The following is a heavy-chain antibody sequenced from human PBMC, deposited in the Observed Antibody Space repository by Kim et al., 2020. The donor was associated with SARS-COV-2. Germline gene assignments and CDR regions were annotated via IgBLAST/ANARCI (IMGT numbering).Heavy chain of an antibody. V-gene: IGHV1-18*01. CDR2: ISAYNGNT. Sequence: ASVKVSCKASGYTFTSYGISWVRQAPGQGLEWMGWISAYNGNTNYAQKLQGRVTMTTDTSTSTAYMELRSLRSDDTAVYYCARERGDYYDSSGYSGSHLDPWGQGTLVTVSS. D-gene: IGHD3-22*01. CDR1: GYTFTSYG. CDR3: ARERGDYYDSSGYSGSHLDP. J-gene: IGHJ5*02.